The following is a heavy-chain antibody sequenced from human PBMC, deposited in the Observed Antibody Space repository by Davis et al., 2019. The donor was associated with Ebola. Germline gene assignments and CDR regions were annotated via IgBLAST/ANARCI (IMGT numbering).Heavy chain of an antibody. J-gene: IGHJ6*02. D-gene: IGHD6-13*01. CDR3: AKIAAAGTYYYYGMDV. CDR2: ISGSGGST. CDR1: GFTFSSYA. V-gene: IGHV3-23*01. Sequence: GESLKISCAASGFTFSSYAMSWVRQAPGKGLEWVSAISGSGGSTYYADSVKGRFTISRDNSKNTLYLQMNSLRAEDTAIYYCAKIAAAGTYYYYGMDVWGQGTTVTVSS.